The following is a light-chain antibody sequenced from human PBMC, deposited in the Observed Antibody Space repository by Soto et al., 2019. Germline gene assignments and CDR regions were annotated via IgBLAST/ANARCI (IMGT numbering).Light chain of an antibody. J-gene: IGKJ1*01. Sequence: EIVLTQSPGTLSLSPGERATLSCRASQSVSSLAWYQQKPGQAPRLFIYDASTRATGIPARFSGSGSGTEFTLTISSLQSEDFAVYYCQQYNSWPETFGQGTKVDIK. V-gene: IGKV3-15*01. CDR2: DAS. CDR3: QQYNSWPET. CDR1: QSVSS.